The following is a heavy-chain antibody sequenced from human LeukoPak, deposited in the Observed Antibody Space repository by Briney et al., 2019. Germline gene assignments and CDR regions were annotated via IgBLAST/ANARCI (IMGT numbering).Heavy chain of an antibody. V-gene: IGHV3-21*01. Sequence: PGGSLRLSCAASGFTFSSYWMHWVRQAPGKGLEWVSSISSSSSYIYYADSVKGRFTISRDNAKNSLYLQMNSLRAEDTAVYYCARAYGDYVDSFDYWGQGTLVTVSS. CDR3: ARAYGDYVDSFDY. D-gene: IGHD4-17*01. CDR1: GFTFSSYW. J-gene: IGHJ4*02. CDR2: ISSSSSYI.